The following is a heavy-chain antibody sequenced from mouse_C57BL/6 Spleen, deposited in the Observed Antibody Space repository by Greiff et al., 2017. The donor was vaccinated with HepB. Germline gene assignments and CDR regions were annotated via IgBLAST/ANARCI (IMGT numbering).Heavy chain of an antibody. CDR3: ARDYGSSYGAMDY. CDR2: IYPGDGDT. CDR1: GYAFSSYW. V-gene: IGHV1-80*01. J-gene: IGHJ4*01. Sequence: VKLMESGAELVKPGASVKISCKASGYAFSSYWMNWVKQRPGKGLEWIGQIYPGDGDTNYNGKFKGKATLTADKSSSTAYMQLSSLTSEDSAVYFCARDYGSSYGAMDYWGQGTSVTVSS. D-gene: IGHD1-1*01.